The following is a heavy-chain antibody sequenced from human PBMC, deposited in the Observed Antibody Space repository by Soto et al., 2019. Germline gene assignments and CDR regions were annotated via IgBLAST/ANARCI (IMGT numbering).Heavy chain of an antibody. V-gene: IGHV3-7*03. CDR1: GFSFSNSW. CDR3: AKRKDHPGY. CDR2: INEDGSQT. J-gene: IGHJ4*02. Sequence: GGSLRLSCAASGFSFSNSWMDWVRQAPGKGLEWVANINEDGSQTYYVDSVKGRFTVSRDNAENSMYLQMNSLRAEDTAVYYCAKRKDHPGYWGQGTLVTVSS.